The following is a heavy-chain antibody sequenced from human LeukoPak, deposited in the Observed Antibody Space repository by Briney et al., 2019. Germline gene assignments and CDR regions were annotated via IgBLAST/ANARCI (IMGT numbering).Heavy chain of an antibody. Sequence: PRGSLTPSCPASALTLTNFCMNWDSPAPGDGLEWVSYIRSSTTLYYAGSMKGRFTISRDNAKNSLSLQMNSLRLQDTPVYYCARRGDPPMVGDYWGQGTLVTVSS. V-gene: IGHV3-48*01. CDR2: IRSSTTL. CDR1: ALTLTNFC. CDR3: ARRGDPPMVGDY. D-gene: IGHD5-18*01. J-gene: IGHJ4*02.